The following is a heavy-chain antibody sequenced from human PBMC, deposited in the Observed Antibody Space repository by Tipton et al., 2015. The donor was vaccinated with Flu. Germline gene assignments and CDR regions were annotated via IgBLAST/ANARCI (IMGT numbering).Heavy chain of an antibody. V-gene: IGHV4-39*07. CDR3: AKDRGPLAFCTSSSCYIDH. CDR1: GGSINSRSYY. D-gene: IGHD2-2*02. J-gene: IGHJ4*02. Sequence: LSLTCTVSGGSINSRSYYWGWIRLPPGKGLEWIGNIYYSGVTYYNSSLKSRVTISIDKSRNQFSLKLKSVTAADTAVYYCAKDRGPLAFCTSSSCYIDHWGQGALVTVSS. CDR2: IYYSGVT.